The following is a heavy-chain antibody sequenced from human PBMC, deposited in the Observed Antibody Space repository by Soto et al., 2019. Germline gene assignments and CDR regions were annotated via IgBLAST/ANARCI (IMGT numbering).Heavy chain of an antibody. Sequence: QITLKESGPTLVKPTQTLTLTCTFSGFSLSTSGVGVGWIRQPPGKALEWLALIYWDDDKRYSPSLKSRLTITKDTSKNQVVLTMTNMDPVDTATYYCAHSNYDFWSGPYYYYYMDVWGKGTTVTVSS. J-gene: IGHJ6*03. CDR3: AHSNYDFWSGPYYYYYMDV. CDR2: IYWDDDK. V-gene: IGHV2-5*02. CDR1: GFSLSTSGVG. D-gene: IGHD3-3*01.